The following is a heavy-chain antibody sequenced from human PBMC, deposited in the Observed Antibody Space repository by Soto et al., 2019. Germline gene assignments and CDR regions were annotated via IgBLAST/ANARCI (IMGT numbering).Heavy chain of an antibody. CDR2: LSYDGSTN. D-gene: IGHD1-1*01. CDR3: ATKRGFHFES. V-gene: IGHV3-30*03. Sequence: QVQLVESGGGVVQPGRSLRLSCAASGFTFSDYDMHWVRQAPGKGLEWVAILSYDGSTNHYADSLKGRFTISRDNSKNTVFLQMNSLRAEDTAVYYCATKRGFHFESWGQGTLVTVSS. J-gene: IGHJ4*02. CDR1: GFTFSDYD.